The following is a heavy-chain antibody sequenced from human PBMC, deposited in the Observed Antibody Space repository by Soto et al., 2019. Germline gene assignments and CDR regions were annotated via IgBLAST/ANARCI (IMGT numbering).Heavy chain of an antibody. CDR1: GFTFRRYA. CDR3: ARVAVGDYYYGMDV. CDR2: ISADGGLE. Sequence: GGSLRLSCEGSGFTFRRYAMHWVRQAPGKGLDWVAVISADGGLEFYADSVKGRFAISRDNYKNTLYLQMNSLRAEDAAIYYCARVAVGDYYYGMDVWGQGTTVTVSS. J-gene: IGHJ6*02. D-gene: IGHD2-15*01. V-gene: IGHV3-30*01.